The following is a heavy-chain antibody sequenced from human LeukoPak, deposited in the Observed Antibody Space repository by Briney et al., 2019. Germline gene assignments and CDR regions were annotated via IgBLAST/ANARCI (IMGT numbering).Heavy chain of an antibody. D-gene: IGHD1-26*01. J-gene: IGHJ4*02. V-gene: IGHV4-39*01. CDR2: IYYSGST. CDR3: ARLVVGATGYFDY. Sequence: SETLSLTCTVSGGSISSSSYYWGWIRQPPGKGLEWIGSIYYSGSTYHNPSLKSRVTISVDTSKNQFSLKLSSVTAADTAVYYCARLVVGATGYFDYWGQGTLVTVSS. CDR1: GGSISSSSYY.